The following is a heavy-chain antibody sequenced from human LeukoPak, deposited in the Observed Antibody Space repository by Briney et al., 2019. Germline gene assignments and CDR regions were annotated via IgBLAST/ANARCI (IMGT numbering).Heavy chain of an antibody. J-gene: IGHJ6*02. CDR1: GGSISSYY. CDR3: ARERAITMVRGENGMDV. D-gene: IGHD3-10*01. Sequence: PSETLSLTCTVSGGSISSYYWSWIRQPAGKGLEWIGRIYTSGSTNYNPSLKSRVTMSVDTSKNQFSLKLSSVTAADTAVYYCARERAITMVRGENGMDVWGQGTTVTASS. CDR2: IYTSGST. V-gene: IGHV4-4*07.